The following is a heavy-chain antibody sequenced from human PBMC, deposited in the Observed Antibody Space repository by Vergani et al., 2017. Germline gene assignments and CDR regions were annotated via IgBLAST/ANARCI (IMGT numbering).Heavy chain of an antibody. CDR3: ARESWAAGPYFDY. Sequence: QVQLQESGPGLVKPSETLSLTCTVSGGSISSYYWSWIRQPAGKGLEWIGRIYTSGSTNYNPSLKSRVTMSVDTSKNQFSLKRSSVTAADTAVYYGARESWAAGPYFDYWGQGTLVTVSS. CDR2: IYTSGST. V-gene: IGHV4-4*07. J-gene: IGHJ4*02. CDR1: GGSISSYY. D-gene: IGHD6-13*01.